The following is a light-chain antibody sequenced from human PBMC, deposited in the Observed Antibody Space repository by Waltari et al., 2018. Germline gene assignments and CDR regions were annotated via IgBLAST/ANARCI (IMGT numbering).Light chain of an antibody. V-gene: IGKV4-1*01. J-gene: IGKJ2*01. CDR2: WAS. Sequence: QSPDVLAVSLGERASIKCKSSHSVLDYFNNKDSLAWYQQKAGQPPRLLIHWASTRETGVPDRFSGSGSGTDFTLTISSLQAEDAALYYCQQYYGPPYNFGQGTRLEIK. CDR3: QQYYGPPYN. CDR1: HSVLDYFNNKDS.